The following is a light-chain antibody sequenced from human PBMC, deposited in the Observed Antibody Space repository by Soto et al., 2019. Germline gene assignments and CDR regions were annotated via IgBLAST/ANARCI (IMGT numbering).Light chain of an antibody. Sequence: QSVLTQPPSASGTPGQRVTISCSGSSSNIGSNTVNWYQQLPGTAPKLLIYSNNQRPSGVPDRFSGSKSGTSASLAISGLQSEDEADYYCSSFTRSNTLVFGGGTKLTVL. CDR2: SNN. J-gene: IGLJ2*01. CDR1: SSNIGSNT. CDR3: SSFTRSNTLV. V-gene: IGLV1-44*01.